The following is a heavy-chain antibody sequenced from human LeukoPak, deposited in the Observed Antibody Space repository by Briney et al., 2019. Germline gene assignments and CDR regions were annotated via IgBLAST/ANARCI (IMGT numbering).Heavy chain of an antibody. J-gene: IGHJ6*03. Sequence: SVKVSCKASGGTFSSYAISWVRQAPGQGLEWMGRIIPIFGTANYAQKFQGRVTITTDESTSTASMELSSLRSEDTAVYYCATNPHCSGGSCYPYYYYYYMDVWGKGTTVTVSS. V-gene: IGHV1-69*05. D-gene: IGHD2-15*01. CDR2: IIPIFGTA. CDR3: ATNPHCSGGSCYPYYYYYYMDV. CDR1: GGTFSSYA.